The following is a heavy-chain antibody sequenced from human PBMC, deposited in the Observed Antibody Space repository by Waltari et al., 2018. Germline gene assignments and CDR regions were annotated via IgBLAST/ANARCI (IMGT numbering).Heavy chain of an antibody. D-gene: IGHD3-16*02. CDR2: MYYNGKP. CDR1: GCSIARPSHH. CDR3: ARHLVLNSPDRD. J-gene: IGHJ4*02. V-gene: IGHV4-39*01. Sequence: QMQLRESGPGLVKPSETLSLTCTVPGCSIARPSHHLGFYRQPPGKGLEWIGSMYYNGKPDYNPSLTSRVTISEDTDKNRFSLKLRSVTAADTAVYYCARHLVLNSPDRDWGQGTLVNVSS.